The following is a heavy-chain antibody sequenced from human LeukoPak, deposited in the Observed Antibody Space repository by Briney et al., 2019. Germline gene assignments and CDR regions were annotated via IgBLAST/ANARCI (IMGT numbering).Heavy chain of an antibody. Sequence: SETLSLTCTVSGGSISSYYWTWIRQPPGKGLEWIGYIYYSGSTNYNPSLKSRVTISVDTSKNQFSLKLSSVTAADTALYYCARGRGYYYDNSGYWFDPWGQGTLVTVSS. J-gene: IGHJ5*02. CDR3: ARGRGYYYDNSGYWFDP. CDR2: IYYSGST. D-gene: IGHD3-22*01. V-gene: IGHV4-59*01. CDR1: GGSISSYY.